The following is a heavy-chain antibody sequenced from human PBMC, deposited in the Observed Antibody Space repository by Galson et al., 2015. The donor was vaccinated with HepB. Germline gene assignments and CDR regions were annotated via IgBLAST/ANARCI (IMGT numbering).Heavy chain of an antibody. J-gene: IGHJ4*02. D-gene: IGHD3-10*01. CDR3: ASTYMVRGVLDY. CDR1: GYTFTSYA. Sequence: SCKASGYTFTSYAMHWVRQAPGQRLEWMGWINAGNGNTKYSQKFQGRVTITRDTSASTAYMELSSLRSGDTAVYYCASTYMVRGVLDYWGQGTLVTVSS. V-gene: IGHV1-3*01. CDR2: INAGNGNT.